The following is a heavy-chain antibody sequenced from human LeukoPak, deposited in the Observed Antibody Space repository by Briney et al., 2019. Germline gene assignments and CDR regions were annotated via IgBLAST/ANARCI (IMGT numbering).Heavy chain of an antibody. J-gene: IGHJ6*02. Sequence: SETLSLTCTVSGGSISSYYWSWIRQPPGKGLEWIGYIYYSGSTNYNPSLKSRVTISVDTSKNQFSLKLSSVTAADTAVYYCARALGGSYYYYGMDVWGQGTTVTVSS. CDR1: GGSISSYY. V-gene: IGHV4-59*01. CDR2: IYYSGST. CDR3: ARALGGSYYYYGMDV. D-gene: IGHD5-12*01.